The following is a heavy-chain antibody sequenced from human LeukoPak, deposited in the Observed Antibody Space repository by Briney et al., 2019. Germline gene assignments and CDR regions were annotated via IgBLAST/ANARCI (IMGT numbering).Heavy chain of an antibody. D-gene: IGHD3-10*01. Sequence: SETLSLTCTVAGVATGNLYWSWIRHSAGKGLEWIGRLFASGITSINPSVKSRATMSVDRSKNQFFLNLTSVTAADTAVYYCVREVYHTYYRGMDVWGLGTTVIASS. CDR2: LFASGIT. CDR1: GVATGNLY. V-gene: IGHV4-4*07. CDR3: VREVYHTYYRGMDV. J-gene: IGHJ6*02.